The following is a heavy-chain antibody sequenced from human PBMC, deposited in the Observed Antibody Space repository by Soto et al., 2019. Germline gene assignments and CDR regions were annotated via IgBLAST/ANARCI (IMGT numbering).Heavy chain of an antibody. D-gene: IGHD2-2*01. CDR3: AKLSCTSSTCYFPGWFDP. V-gene: IGHV4-31*03. CDR1: GDSISGGASF. J-gene: IGHJ5*02. CDR2: AYYSGSS. Sequence: LALTCTVSGDSISGGASFWRWICPPPGKGLEWIANAYYSGSSYYNQSLKSRLTISVDTTKNQFSLQLKSMTAADTAVYYCAKLSCTSSTCYFPGWFDPWGQGTLVTVSS.